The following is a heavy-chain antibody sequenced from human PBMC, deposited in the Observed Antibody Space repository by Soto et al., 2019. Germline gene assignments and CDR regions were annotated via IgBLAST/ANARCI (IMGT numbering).Heavy chain of an antibody. CDR1: GGTFSSYA. CDR2: IIPIFGTA. CDR3: ARDAIVGATLGVSMDV. D-gene: IGHD1-26*01. V-gene: IGHV1-69*01. Sequence: QVQLVQSGAEVKKPGSSVKVSCKASGGTFSSYAISWVRQAPGQGLECMGGIIPIFGTANYAQKFQGRVTITADESTSPAYMELSSLRSEDTAVYYCARDAIVGATLGVSMDVWGQGTTVTVSS. J-gene: IGHJ6*02.